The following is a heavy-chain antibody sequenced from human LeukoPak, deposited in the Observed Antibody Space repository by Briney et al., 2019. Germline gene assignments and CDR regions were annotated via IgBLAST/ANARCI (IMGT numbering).Heavy chain of an antibody. D-gene: IGHD3-22*01. CDR1: GGSISSGGYS. CDR3: ARVTREYYYDSSGYYYFDY. CDR2: IYHSGST. J-gene: IGHJ4*02. V-gene: IGHV4-30-2*01. Sequence: PSETLSLTCAVSGGSISSGGYSWSWIRQPPGKGLEWIGYIYHSGSTNYNPSLKSRVTISVDKSKNQFSLKLSSVTAADTAVYYCARVTREYYYDSSGYYYFDYWGQGTLVTVSS.